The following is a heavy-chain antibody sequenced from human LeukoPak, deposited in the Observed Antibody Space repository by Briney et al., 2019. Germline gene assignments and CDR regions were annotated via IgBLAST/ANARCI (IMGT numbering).Heavy chain of an antibody. CDR1: GGSISSGGYS. D-gene: IGHD6-19*01. CDR2: IYHSGST. Sequence: TLSLTCAVSGGSISSGGYSWSWIRQPPGKGLEWIGYIYHSGSTYYNPSLKSRVTISVDRSKNQFSLKLSSVTAADTAVYYCARRGIAVADPFDYWGQGTLVTVSS. V-gene: IGHV4-30-2*01. CDR3: ARRGIAVADPFDY. J-gene: IGHJ4*02.